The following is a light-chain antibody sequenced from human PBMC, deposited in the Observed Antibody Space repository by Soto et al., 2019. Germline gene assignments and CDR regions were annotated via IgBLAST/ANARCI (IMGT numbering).Light chain of an antibody. V-gene: IGKV3-15*01. Sequence: EIVMPQSPATLSVSHGERATLSCRASQSVRSNLAWYQQKPGQAPRLLIYDASTRATGISARFSGSGSGIEFTLTISSLQSEDFAVYYCQQYNNWPGYTFGPGTKVYIK. CDR3: QQYNNWPGYT. J-gene: IGKJ3*01. CDR1: QSVRSN. CDR2: DAS.